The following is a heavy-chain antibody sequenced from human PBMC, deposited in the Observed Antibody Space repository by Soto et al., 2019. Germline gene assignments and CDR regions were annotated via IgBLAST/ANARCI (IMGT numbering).Heavy chain of an antibody. D-gene: IGHD3-22*01. CDR3: ARDDSSGYTYYH. J-gene: IGHJ5*02. CDR2: IIPILGIA. Sequence: QVQLVQSGAEVKKPGSSVKVSCKASGGTFSSYTISWVRQAPGQGLEWMGRIIPILGIANYAQKFQGRVTITEDKSTSAAYMELSSVRSEDTAVYYCARDDSSGYTYYHWGQGTLVTVSS. V-gene: IGHV1-69*08. CDR1: GGTFSSYT.